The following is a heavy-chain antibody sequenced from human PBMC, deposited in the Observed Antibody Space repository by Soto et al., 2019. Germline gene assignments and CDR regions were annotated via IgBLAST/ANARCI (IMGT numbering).Heavy chain of an antibody. CDR2: IHNSGNT. D-gene: IGHD3-22*01. CDR3: ARDRQYFDRSGHYFWNWFDP. V-gene: IGHV4-30-4*01. Sequence: PSETLSLTCTVSGDSISRGDYFWSWIRQPPGEGLEWIGYIHNSGNTFYNPSLKSRLTMSVDTSKNQFSLKLSSVTAADTAVYYCARDRQYFDRSGHYFWNWFDPCGQGTLVTVSS. CDR1: GDSISRGDYF. J-gene: IGHJ5*02.